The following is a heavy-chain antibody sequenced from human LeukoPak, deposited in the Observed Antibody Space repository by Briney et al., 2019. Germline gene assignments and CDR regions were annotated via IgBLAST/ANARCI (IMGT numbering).Heavy chain of an antibody. D-gene: IGHD2-21*02. Sequence: PSGGSLRLSCAVSGFTFSSYAMHWVRQAPGRGLEWMAVISYDGSNKYYADSVQGRFTIFRDNSKNTLYLQMNSLRAEDTAMYYCARDDGYCGGDCYSKGLDYWGQGTLVTVSS. V-gene: IGHV3-30-3*01. J-gene: IGHJ4*02. CDR2: ISYDGSNK. CDR3: ARDDGYCGGDCYSKGLDY. CDR1: GFTFSSYA.